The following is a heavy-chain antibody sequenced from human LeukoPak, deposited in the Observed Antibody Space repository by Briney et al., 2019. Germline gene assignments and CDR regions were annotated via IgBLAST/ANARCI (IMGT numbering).Heavy chain of an antibody. CDR2: INGRGDNT. CDR1: GYAFSSHG. J-gene: IGHJ4*02. CDR3: AKVSVCYGSSLDF. Sequence: GGSLRLSCAASGYAFSSHGLSWVRQAPGKGLEWVSTINGRGDNTYYAETVKGRFTIYRDNSKNTLYMQMHSLRAEDRAVYYCAKVSVCYGSSLDFWGQGTLVTVSS. V-gene: IGHV3-23*01. D-gene: IGHD3-16*01.